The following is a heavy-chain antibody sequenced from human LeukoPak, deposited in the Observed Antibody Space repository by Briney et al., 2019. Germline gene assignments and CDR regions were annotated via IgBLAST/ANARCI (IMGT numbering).Heavy chain of an antibody. Sequence: SETLSLTCTVSSGSISYFYWNWIRQPPGKGLEWIGYIHYTGSTNYNPSLKSRVTISVDTSKNQFSLNLSSVTAADTAVYYCARHGPYLGRLGWFDPWGQGTLVTVSS. CDR3: ARHGPYLGRLGWFDP. D-gene: IGHD1-26*01. J-gene: IGHJ5*02. V-gene: IGHV4-59*08. CDR1: SGSISYFY. CDR2: IHYTGST.